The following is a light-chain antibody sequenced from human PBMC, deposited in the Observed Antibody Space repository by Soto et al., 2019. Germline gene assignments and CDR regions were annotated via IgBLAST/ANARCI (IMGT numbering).Light chain of an antibody. CDR2: KAS. J-gene: IGKJ2*01. CDR1: QSISSW. V-gene: IGKV1-5*03. Sequence: DIQMTQSPSILSASVGDRVTITCRASQSISSWLAWYQQKPGTAPKLLIYKASTLESGVPSRFSSIRSGTEFTLSVSSLQPDDFATYYCQHYNDSFPYTFGQGTKLEIK. CDR3: QHYNDSFPYT.